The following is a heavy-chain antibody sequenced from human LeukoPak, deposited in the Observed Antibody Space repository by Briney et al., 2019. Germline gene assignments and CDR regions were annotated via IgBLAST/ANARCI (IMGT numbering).Heavy chain of an antibody. D-gene: IGHD6-13*01. CDR3: ASSEQLGTYNWFDP. CDR2: MNPNSGNT. CDR1: GYTFTSYD. Sequence: ASVKVSCKASGYTFTSYDINWVRQAPGQGLEWMGWMNPNSGNTGYAQKFQGRVTMTRNTSINTAYMELSSLRSEDTAVYYCASSEQLGTYNWFDPWGQGTLVTVSS. J-gene: IGHJ5*02. V-gene: IGHV1-8*02.